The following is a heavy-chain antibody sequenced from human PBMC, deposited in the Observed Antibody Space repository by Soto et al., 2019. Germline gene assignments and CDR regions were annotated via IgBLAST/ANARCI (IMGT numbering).Heavy chain of an antibody. J-gene: IGHJ5*02. CDR1: GYTFTSYA. D-gene: IGHD3-9*01. CDR2: ISAYNGNT. V-gene: IGHV1-18*01. Sequence: ASVTVSCTASGYTFTSYAIAWVRQAPGQGLEWMGWISAYNGNTNYAQKLQGRVTMTTDTSTSTAYMELRSLRSDDTAVYYCARDSDDILTDYSPWSVACFDPWGQGTLVTVSS. CDR3: ARDSDDILTDYSPWSVACFDP.